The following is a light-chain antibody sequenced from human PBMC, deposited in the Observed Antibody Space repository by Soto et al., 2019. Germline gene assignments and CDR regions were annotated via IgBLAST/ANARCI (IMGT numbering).Light chain of an antibody. CDR3: SSYTTSNTRACV. Sequence: QSALTQPASVSGSPGQSITISCTGTNNDIGNYKYVSWYQQHPGKAPKLLIYEISNRPSGISNRFSGSKSGNTASLTISGLQVEDEAHHHCSSYTTSNTRACVFGTGTKVTVL. V-gene: IGLV2-14*01. CDR1: NNDIGNYKY. CDR2: EIS. J-gene: IGLJ1*01.